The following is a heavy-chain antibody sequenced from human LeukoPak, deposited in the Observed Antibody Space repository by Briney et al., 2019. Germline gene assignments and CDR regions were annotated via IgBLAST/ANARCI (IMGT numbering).Heavy chain of an antibody. CDR1: GFTFSSYS. CDR2: IGSDSSII. J-gene: IGHJ5*02. CDR3: ASGLEYCSSTSCYLAPPIDP. V-gene: IGHV3-48*01. Sequence: GGSLRLSCAASGFTFSSYSMNWVRQAPGKGLEWVSYIGSDSSIIHYADSVKGRFTISRDNAKNSLYLQMNSLRAEDTAVYYCASGLEYCSSTSCYLAPPIDPWGQGTLVTVSS. D-gene: IGHD2-2*01.